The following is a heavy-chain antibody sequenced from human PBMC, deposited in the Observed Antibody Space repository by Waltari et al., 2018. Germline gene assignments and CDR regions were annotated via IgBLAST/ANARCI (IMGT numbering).Heavy chain of an antibody. CDR2: VYYSGSA. D-gene: IGHD3-3*01. J-gene: IGHJ4*02. V-gene: IGHV4-39*01. CDR3: ARHNPSSDFTFDY. CDR1: GDSISSGSYY. Sequence: QLQLQESRPGLVKPSETLSLTCNVPGDSISSGSYYWCWLRQPPGKGLEWIGSVYYSGSAYYNPSLKSRVSIAIDTSKNQFSLKVNSVTAADTALYYCARHNPSSDFTFDYWGPGTLVTVSS.